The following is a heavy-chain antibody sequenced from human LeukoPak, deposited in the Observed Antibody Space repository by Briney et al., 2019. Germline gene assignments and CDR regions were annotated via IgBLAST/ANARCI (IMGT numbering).Heavy chain of an antibody. V-gene: IGHV4-4*07. CDR1: GASISSSY. CDR3: ARDQTYYVSSGYYYVTYLQH. Sequence: SETLSLTCTVSGASISSSYCTWIRQSAGEGLEWIGRMSSGGSTTYNPSFKGRVTMTLDTSKRQFSLNLSSVTAADTAVYYCARDQTYYVSSGYYYVTYLQHWGQGILVTVSS. J-gene: IGHJ1*01. CDR2: MSSGGST. D-gene: IGHD3-22*01.